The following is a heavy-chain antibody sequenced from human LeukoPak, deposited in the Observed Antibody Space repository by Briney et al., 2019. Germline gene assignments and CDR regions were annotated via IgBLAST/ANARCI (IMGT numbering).Heavy chain of an antibody. J-gene: IGHJ4*02. V-gene: IGHV4-34*01. CDR2: INHSGST. D-gene: IGHD6-19*01. Sequence: PSETLSLTCAVYGGSFSGYYWSWIRQPPGKGLEWIGEINHSGSTNYNPSLKSRVTISVDTSKNQFSLKLSSVTAADTAAYYCARVGRIAVAGTFDYWGQGTLDTVSS. CDR3: ARVGRIAVAGTFDY. CDR1: GGSFSGYY.